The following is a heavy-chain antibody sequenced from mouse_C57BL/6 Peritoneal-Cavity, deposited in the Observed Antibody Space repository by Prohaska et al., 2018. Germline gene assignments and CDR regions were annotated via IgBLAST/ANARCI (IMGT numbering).Heavy chain of an antibody. CDR2: IFPGSGST. D-gene: IGHD1-1*01. Sequence: QVQLQQSGPELVKPGASLKISCKASGYTFTDYYINWVKQRPGQGLEWIGWIFPGSGSTYYNEKFKGKATLTVDKSSSTAYMLLSSLTSEDSAVYFCARGQFITTVVAFDYWGQGTTLTVSS. CDR1: GYTFTDYY. V-gene: IGHV1-75*01. CDR3: ARGQFITTVVAFDY. J-gene: IGHJ2*01.